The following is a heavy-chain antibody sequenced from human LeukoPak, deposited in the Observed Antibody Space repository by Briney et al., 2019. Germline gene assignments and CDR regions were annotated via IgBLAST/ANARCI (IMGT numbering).Heavy chain of an antibody. CDR3: ARSHKTFYYYGSGSLSWFDP. Sequence: SETLSLTCTVSRGSMSSGGYYWSWIRQHPGKGLEWIGYIYYSGSTYYNPSLKSRVTISVDTSKNQFSLKLSSVTAADTAVYYCARSHKTFYYYGSGSLSWFDPWGQGTLFTVSS. CDR1: RGSMSSGGYY. CDR2: IYYSGST. V-gene: IGHV4-31*03. D-gene: IGHD3-10*01. J-gene: IGHJ5*02.